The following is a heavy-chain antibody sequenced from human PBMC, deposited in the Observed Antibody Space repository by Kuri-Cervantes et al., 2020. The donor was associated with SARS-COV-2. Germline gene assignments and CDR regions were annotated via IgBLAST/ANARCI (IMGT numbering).Heavy chain of an antibody. D-gene: IGHD3-3*01. CDR3: ARHVRPEITIFGVVITADYFDY. V-gene: IGHV4-59*08. CDR2: NNYGGNT. Sequence: GSLRLSCTVSGDSITDHYWSWIRQPPGKGLEWIGNNNYGGNTNYNPSLKSRVTISVDTSKNQFSLKLSSVTAADTAVYYCARHVRPEITIFGVVITADYFDYWGQGTLVTVSS. CDR1: GDSITDHY. J-gene: IGHJ4*02.